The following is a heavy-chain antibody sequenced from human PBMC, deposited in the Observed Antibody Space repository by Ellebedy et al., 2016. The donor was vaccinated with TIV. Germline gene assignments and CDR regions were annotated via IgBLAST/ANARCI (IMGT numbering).Heavy chain of an antibody. CDR3: AREGDYLTPAGGMDV. Sequence: GESLKISCAASGFTFSSYGMHWVRQAPGKGLEWVAVIWYDGSNKYYADSVKGRFTISRDNSKNTLYLQMNSLRAEDTAVYYCAREGDYLTPAGGMDVWGQGTTVTVSS. D-gene: IGHD3-16*01. CDR1: GFTFSSYG. CDR2: IWYDGSNK. V-gene: IGHV3-33*01. J-gene: IGHJ6*02.